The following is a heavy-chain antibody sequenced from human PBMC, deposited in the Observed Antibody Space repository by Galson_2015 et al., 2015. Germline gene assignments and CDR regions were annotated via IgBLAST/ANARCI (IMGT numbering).Heavy chain of an antibody. J-gene: IGHJ3*02. CDR2: ISPSGDGT. Sequence: SLRLSCAASGFTFSSYAMNWVRQAPGKGLEWVSAISPSGDGTYYADSVKGRFTISRDNSKSTLYLQMNSLRAEDTAVYYCEAAIYAFDIWGQGTMVTVSS. CDR3: EAAIYAFDI. CDR1: GFTFSSYA. V-gene: IGHV3-23*01. D-gene: IGHD2-2*01.